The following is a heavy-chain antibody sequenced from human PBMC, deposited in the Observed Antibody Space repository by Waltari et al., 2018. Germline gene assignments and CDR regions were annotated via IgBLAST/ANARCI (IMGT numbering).Heavy chain of an antibody. CDR2: IDTSGTT. D-gene: IGHD2-15*01. V-gene: IGHV4-4*07. Sequence: QVQLQESGPGLVKPSETLSLTCTVSGGSISSYYWSWIRQPAGKGLEWIWRIDTSGTTNYNPSLKSRVTMSVDTSKNQFSLKLSSVTAADTAVYYCARGGPVVAATSYYYYGMDVWGQGTTVTVSS. CDR3: ARGGPVVAATSYYYYGMDV. CDR1: GGSISSYY. J-gene: IGHJ6*02.